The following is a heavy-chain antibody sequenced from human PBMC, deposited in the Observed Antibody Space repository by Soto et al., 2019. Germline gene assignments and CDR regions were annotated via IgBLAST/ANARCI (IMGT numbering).Heavy chain of an antibody. CDR2: IIPIFGTA. CDR1: GGTFSSYA. Sequence: GASVKVSCKASGGTFSSYAISWVRQAPGQELEWMGGIIPIFGTANYAQKFQGRVTITADESTSTAYMELSSLRSEDTAVYYCARDAASVAGVIVGPRGYYGMDVWGQGTTVTVSS. CDR3: ARDAASVAGVIVGPRGYYGMDV. J-gene: IGHJ6*02. V-gene: IGHV1-69*13. D-gene: IGHD3-10*01.